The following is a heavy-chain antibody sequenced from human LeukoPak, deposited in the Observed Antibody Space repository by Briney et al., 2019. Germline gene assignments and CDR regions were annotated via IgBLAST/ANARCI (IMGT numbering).Heavy chain of an antibody. CDR3: ARGPPDRRWLQLPFGY. CDR1: GYTFTGYY. Sequence: GASVKVSCKASGYTFTGYYMHWVRQAPGQGLEWMGWINPNSGGTNYAQKFQGRVTMTRDTSISTAYMELSRLRSDDTAVYYCARGPPDRRWLQLPFGYWGQGTLVTVSS. V-gene: IGHV1-2*02. D-gene: IGHD5-24*01. J-gene: IGHJ4*02. CDR2: INPNSGGT.